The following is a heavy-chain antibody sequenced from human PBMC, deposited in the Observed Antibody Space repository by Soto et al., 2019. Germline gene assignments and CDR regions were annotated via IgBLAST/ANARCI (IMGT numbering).Heavy chain of an antibody. CDR3: AKDPSAPQWLLWYFDL. CDR1: GITFSSYA. V-gene: IGHV3-23*01. D-gene: IGHD5-18*01. Sequence: EVQLLESGGGLVQPGGSLRLSCAASGITFSSYAMSWVRQAPGKGLEWVSGIISTGGGKYYADSVKGRFTISRDNSKNTLYLQMNNLRAEDTAVYYCAKDPSAPQWLLWYFDLWGRGTLVTVSS. CDR2: IISTGGGK. J-gene: IGHJ2*01.